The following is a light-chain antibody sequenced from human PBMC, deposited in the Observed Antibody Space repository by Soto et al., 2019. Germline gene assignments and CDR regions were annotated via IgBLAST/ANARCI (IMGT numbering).Light chain of an antibody. CDR3: QQYYSTPWT. V-gene: IGKV3D-15*01. CDR1: QSINSD. CDR2: GAS. Sequence: EIVMTQSPAPLSVSPGETTRLSCRASQSINSDVAWYQQKVGQTPRLLIHGASTRATGIAARFSGSGSGTDFTLTISSLQAEDVAVYYCQQYYSTPWTLGQGTKVDIK. J-gene: IGKJ1*01.